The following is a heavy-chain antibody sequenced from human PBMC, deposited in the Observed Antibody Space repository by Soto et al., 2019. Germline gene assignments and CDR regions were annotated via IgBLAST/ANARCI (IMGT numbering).Heavy chain of an antibody. D-gene: IGHD3-3*01. CDR3: ARPRFRINYYYGMDV. V-gene: IGHV3-30-3*01. CDR1: GFTFSSYA. J-gene: IGHJ6*02. Sequence: GGSLRLSCAASGFTFSSYAMHWVRQAPGKGLEWVAVISHDGSNKYYADSVKGRFTISRDNSKNTLYLQMNSLRAEDTAVYYCARPRFRINYYYGMDVWGQGTTVTVSS. CDR2: ISHDGSNK.